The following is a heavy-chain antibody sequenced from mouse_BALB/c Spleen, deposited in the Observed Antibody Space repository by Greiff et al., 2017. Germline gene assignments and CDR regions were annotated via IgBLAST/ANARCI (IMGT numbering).Heavy chain of an antibody. D-gene: IGHD3-1*01. V-gene: IGHV1S29*02. CDR1: GYTFTDYN. Sequence: VQLQQSGPELVKPGASVKISCKASGYTFTDYNMHWVKQSHGKSLEWIGYIYPYNGGTGYNQKFKSKATLTVDNSSSTAYMELRSLTSEDSAVYYCARSGSSGYTWFAYWGQGTLVTVSA. CDR3: ARSGSSGYTWFAY. CDR2: IYPYNGGT. J-gene: IGHJ3*01.